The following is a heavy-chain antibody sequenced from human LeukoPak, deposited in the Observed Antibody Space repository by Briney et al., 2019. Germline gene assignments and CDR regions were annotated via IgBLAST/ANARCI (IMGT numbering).Heavy chain of an antibody. CDR1: GGTFSSYA. J-gene: IGHJ6*03. Sequence: ASVKVSCKASGGTFSSYAISWVRQAPGQGLEWMGGIIPIFGTANYAQEFQGRVTITADKSTSTAYMELSSLRSDDTAVYYCARESPVATGGGYYYYYMDVWGKGTTVTISS. CDR3: ARESPVATGGGYYYYYMDV. CDR2: IIPIFGTA. D-gene: IGHD5-12*01. V-gene: IGHV1-69*06.